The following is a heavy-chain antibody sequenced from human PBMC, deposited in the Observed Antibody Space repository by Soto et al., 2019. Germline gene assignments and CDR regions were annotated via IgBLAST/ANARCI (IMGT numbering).Heavy chain of an antibody. CDR1: GFTFSDHY. CDR2: TRNKANSYTT. CDR3: ARDGGFY. V-gene: IGHV3-72*01. Sequence: EVQLVESGEGLVQPEGSLSLSFEPSGFTFSDHYMDWVRQAPGKGLEWVGRTRNKANSYTTEYAASVKGRFTISREDSKNSLYLQMNSLKTEDTAVYYCARDGGFYWGQGTLVTVSS. J-gene: IGHJ4*02.